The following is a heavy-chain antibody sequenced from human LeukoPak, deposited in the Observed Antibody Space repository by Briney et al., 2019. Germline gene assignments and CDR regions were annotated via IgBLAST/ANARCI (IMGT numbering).Heavy chain of an antibody. CDR3: AKGATEGYYYYYGLDV. CDR2: INPKSGAT. Sequence: ASVKVSCKASGYTFTGYYMHWVRQAPGQGLEWMGWINPKSGATTYAQKFQDRATLTRDTSINTAYMDLSGLTSDDTAVFYCAKGATEGYYYYYGLDVWGQGTTVTVSS. J-gene: IGHJ6*02. CDR1: GYTFTGYY. V-gene: IGHV1-2*02.